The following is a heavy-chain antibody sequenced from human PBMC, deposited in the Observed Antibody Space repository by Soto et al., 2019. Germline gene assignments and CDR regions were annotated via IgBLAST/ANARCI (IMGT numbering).Heavy chain of an antibody. CDR3: ARDKDRQQLGGNYYYIMDV. D-gene: IGHD3-3*02. J-gene: IGHJ6*01. Sequence: QVQLVQSGAEVKKPGSSVKVSCKTSGGTFRTSAISWVRQAPGQGLEWMRGIMPDFPTPDYAQKFQGRVTITADESTSTAYMELSSLRSEDTAVYYCARDKDRQQLGGNYYYIMDVWGQGTTVTVSS. V-gene: IGHV1-69*12. CDR2: IMPDFPTP. CDR1: GGTFRTSA.